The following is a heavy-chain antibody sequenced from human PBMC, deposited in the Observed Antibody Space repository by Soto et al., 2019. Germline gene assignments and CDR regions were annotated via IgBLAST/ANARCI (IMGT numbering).Heavy chain of an antibody. CDR3: ASRPSRDTVDY. Sequence: QVQLQESGPGLVKPSETLSLTCTVSGGSISNVNDCWSWIRQSPDKGLEWIGHLNDGGSTYNNPSLKSRITISVDTPKNQFSLKLSSVSVADTAVYYWASRPSRDTVDYWGQGILVTVSS. CDR1: GGSISNVNDC. J-gene: IGHJ4*02. CDR2: LNDGGST. V-gene: IGHV4-30-4*01.